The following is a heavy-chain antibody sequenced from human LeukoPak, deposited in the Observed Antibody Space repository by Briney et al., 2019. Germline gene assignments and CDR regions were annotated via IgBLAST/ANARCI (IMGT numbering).Heavy chain of an antibody. Sequence: SETLSLTCTVSGGSISSYYWSRIRQPPGKGLEWIGYIYYSGSTDYNPSLKSRVTISVDTSKNQFSLKLSSATAADTAVYYCARVDYDSSGYYGDAFDIWGQGTMVTVSS. CDR3: ARVDYDSSGYYGDAFDI. V-gene: IGHV4-59*01. D-gene: IGHD3-22*01. J-gene: IGHJ3*02. CDR1: GGSISSYY. CDR2: IYYSGST.